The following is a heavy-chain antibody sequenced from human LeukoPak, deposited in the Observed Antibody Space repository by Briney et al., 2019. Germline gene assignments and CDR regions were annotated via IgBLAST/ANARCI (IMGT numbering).Heavy chain of an antibody. CDR3: ARLAVAVYCFDY. J-gene: IGHJ4*02. V-gene: IGHV4-39*07. Sequence: SETLSLTCTVSGGSISSGSYYWGWIRQPPRKGLEWIGNIHYSGSTYYNPFLKSRVTISVDTSKNQFSLKLSSVTAADTAVYYCARLAVAVYCFDYWGQGTLVTVSS. CDR1: GGSISSGSYY. D-gene: IGHD6-19*01. CDR2: IHYSGST.